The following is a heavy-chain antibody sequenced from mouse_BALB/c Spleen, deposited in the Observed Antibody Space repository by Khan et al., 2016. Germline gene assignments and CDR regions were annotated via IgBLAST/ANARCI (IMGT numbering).Heavy chain of an antibody. D-gene: IGHD1-1*01. CDR2: IRSKSNNFAT. CDR3: VRYAYYCSALHY. J-gene: IGHJ4*01. Sequence: EVQLVESGGGLVQPKGSLKLSCAASGFTFKTYAMNWVRQAPGKGLEWIARIRSKSNNFATYYADSVNDRFTISRDDSQNMLSLQMNTLQTEDTAMYYCVRYAYYCSALHYWGQGTSVTVSA. CDR1: GFTFKTYA. V-gene: IGHV10-1*02.